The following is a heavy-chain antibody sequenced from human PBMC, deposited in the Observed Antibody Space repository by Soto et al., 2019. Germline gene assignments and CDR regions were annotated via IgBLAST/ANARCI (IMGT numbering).Heavy chain of an antibody. D-gene: IGHD2-21*01. CDR3: ARVLYCGGDCYYNFDY. J-gene: IGHJ4*02. V-gene: IGHV1-18*01. Sequence: QVQLVQSGAEVKKPGASVKVSCKASGYTFTSYGISWVRQAPGQGLEWMGWISAYNGNTNYAQKLQGRVTMTTDTSTSTAYMELRSLRYEDTAVYYCARVLYCGGDCYYNFDYWGQGTLVTVSS. CDR1: GYTFTSYG. CDR2: ISAYNGNT.